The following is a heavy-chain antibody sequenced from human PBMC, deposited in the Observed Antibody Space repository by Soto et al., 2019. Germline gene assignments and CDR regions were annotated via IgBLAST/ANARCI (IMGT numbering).Heavy chain of an antibody. J-gene: IGHJ4*02. V-gene: IGHV3-23*01. D-gene: IGHD3-3*02. CDR2: ISGNGGTT. CDR3: AKDIRGLTSLAEY. Sequence: EVQLLESGGGLVQPGGSLRLSCAASGFIFSNYAMNWVRQAPGKGLEWVSGISGNGGTTYSADSVRGRFTVSRDNSKNTLFLQMNSLRPEDTAVYYCAKDIRGLTSLAEYWGQGTLVTVSS. CDR1: GFIFSNYA.